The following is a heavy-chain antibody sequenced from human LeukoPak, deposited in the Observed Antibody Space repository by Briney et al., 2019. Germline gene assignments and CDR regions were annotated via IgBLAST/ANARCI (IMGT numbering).Heavy chain of an antibody. Sequence: GASVKVSCKASGYTFTSYDISWVRQAPGQGLEWMGWISVYNGDTKYAQKLQGRVTMTTDTSTSTAYMEISSLRSEDTAVYYCARDPVNSSGGYWGQGTLVTVSS. CDR1: GYTFTSYD. CDR2: ISVYNGDT. D-gene: IGHD6-19*01. CDR3: ARDPVNSSGGY. V-gene: IGHV1-18*01. J-gene: IGHJ4*02.